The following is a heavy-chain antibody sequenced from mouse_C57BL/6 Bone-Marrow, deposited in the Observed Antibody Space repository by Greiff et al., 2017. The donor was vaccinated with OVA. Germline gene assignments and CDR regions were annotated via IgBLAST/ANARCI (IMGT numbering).Heavy chain of an antibody. CDR1: GFNIKDDY. D-gene: IGHD2-2*01. J-gene: IGHJ2*01. Sequence: VQLPQSGAELARPGASVKLSCTASGFNIKDDYLHWVQQRPDQGLEWIGWIDPETGDPEYASKFQGKATITADTSSNTAYMQLSSLTSEDTAVYYCTSSTMVTTGGDFDYWGQGTTLTVSS. V-gene: IGHV14-4*01. CDR2: IDPETGDP. CDR3: TSSTMVTTGGDFDY.